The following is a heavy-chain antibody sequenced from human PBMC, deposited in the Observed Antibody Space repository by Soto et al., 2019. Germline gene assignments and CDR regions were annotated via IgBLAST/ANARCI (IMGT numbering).Heavy chain of an antibody. CDR3: XXXXXXXXYYGMDV. V-gene: IGHV1-18*01. CDR2: INADYGNT. J-gene: IGHJ6*02. Sequence: QAQLVQSGAEVRKPGASVKVSCKASGYTFYSHSISWVRQAPGQGLEWMGRINADYGNTQYAQKFRGRVTMTTDTXXXXXXXXXXXXXXXXXXXXXXXXXXXXXXYYGMDVWGQGTTVTVSS. CDR1: GYTFYSHS.